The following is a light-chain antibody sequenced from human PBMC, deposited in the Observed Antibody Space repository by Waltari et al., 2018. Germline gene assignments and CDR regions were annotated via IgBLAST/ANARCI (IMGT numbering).Light chain of an antibody. CDR3: LVWYSGAWV. J-gene: IGLJ3*02. CDR1: SGINVASYR. V-gene: IGLV5-45*01. CDR2: YNSDSDK. Sequence: QAVLTQPASLSASPGASVSLTCNLRSGINVASYRIYWYQQKPGSPPQYLLRYNSDSDKQQGSGVPSRFSGSKDVSANAGVLVISGLPSEDEADYYCLVWYSGAWVFGGGTKLTVL.